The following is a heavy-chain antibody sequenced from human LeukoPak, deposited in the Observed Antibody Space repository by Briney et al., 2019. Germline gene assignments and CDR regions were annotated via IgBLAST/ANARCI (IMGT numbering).Heavy chain of an antibody. CDR2: IRYDGSNK. Sequence: GGSLRLSCAASGFTFSSYAMHWVRQAPGKGLEWVAFIRYDGSNKYYADSVKGRFTISRDNSKNTLYLQMNSLRAEDTAVYYCAKEKDIVVVPAAHVPLDYWGQGTLVTVSS. J-gene: IGHJ4*02. CDR1: GFTFSSYA. D-gene: IGHD2-2*01. V-gene: IGHV3-30*02. CDR3: AKEKDIVVVPAAHVPLDY.